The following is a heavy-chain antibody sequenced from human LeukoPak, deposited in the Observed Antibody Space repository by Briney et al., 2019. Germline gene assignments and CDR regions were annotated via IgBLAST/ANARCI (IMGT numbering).Heavy chain of an antibody. CDR1: GFTFDDYA. V-gene: IGHV3-9*01. J-gene: IGHJ6*03. CDR3: ARDGELLYYYYYMDV. Sequence: GGSLRLSCAASGFTFDDYAMHWVRQAPGKGLEWVSGISWNSGSIGYADSVKGRFTISRDNAKNSLYLQMNSLRAEDTAVYYCARDGELLYYYYYMDVWGKGTTVTVSS. D-gene: IGHD1-26*01. CDR2: ISWNSGSI.